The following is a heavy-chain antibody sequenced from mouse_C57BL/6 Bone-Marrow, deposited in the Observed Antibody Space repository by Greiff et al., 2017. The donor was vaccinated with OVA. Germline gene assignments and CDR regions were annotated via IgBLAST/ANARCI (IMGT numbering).Heavy chain of an antibody. V-gene: IGHV14-2*01. J-gene: IGHJ2*01. CDR1: GFNIKDYY. Sequence: VQLKQSGAELVKPGASVKLSCTASGFNIKDYYMHWVKQRTEQGLEWIGRIDPEDGETKYAPNFQGKATITADTSSNTAYLQLSSLTSEDTAVYYCARCGGYYYFDYWGQGTTLTVSS. CDR3: ARCGGYYYFDY. D-gene: IGHD2-3*01. CDR2: IDPEDGET.